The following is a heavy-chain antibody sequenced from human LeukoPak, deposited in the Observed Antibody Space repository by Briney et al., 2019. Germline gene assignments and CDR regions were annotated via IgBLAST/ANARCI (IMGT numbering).Heavy chain of an antibody. CDR1: GFTFSSYS. V-gene: IGHV3-21*01. CDR2: ISSSSSYI. Sequence: MAGGSLRLSCAASGFTFSSYSMNWVRQAPGKGLEWVSSISSSSSYIYYADSVKGRFTISRDNAKNSLYLQMNSLRAEDTAVYYCARDFGGNSPFDYWGQGTLVTVSS. J-gene: IGHJ4*02. CDR3: ARDFGGNSPFDY. D-gene: IGHD4-23*01.